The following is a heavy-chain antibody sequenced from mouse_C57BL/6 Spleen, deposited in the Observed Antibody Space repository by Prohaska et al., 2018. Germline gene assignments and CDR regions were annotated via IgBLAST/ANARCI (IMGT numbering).Heavy chain of an antibody. CDR3: ARWIYYDYDRYYAMDY. V-gene: IGHV1-26*01. CDR2: INPNNGGT. J-gene: IGHJ4*01. D-gene: IGHD2-4*01. Sequence: HGKSLEWIGDINPNNGGTSYNQKFRGKATLTVDKSSSTAYMELRSLTSEDSAVYYCARWIYYDYDRYYAMDYWGQGTSVTVSS.